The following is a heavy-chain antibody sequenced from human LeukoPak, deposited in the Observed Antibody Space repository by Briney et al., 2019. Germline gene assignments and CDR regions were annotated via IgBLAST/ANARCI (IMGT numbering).Heavy chain of an antibody. CDR3: ARAYQASYGDY. D-gene: IGHD1-26*01. Sequence: PSETETLTCIVSGGPNSTLYGSGIRQPPGKGLEWIGYIYYSGSTNYNPSLKSRVTISVDTSKNQFSLKLSSVTAADTAVYYCARAYQASYGDYEGQGSGVIVSS. V-gene: IGHV4-59*01. J-gene: IGHJ4*02. CDR2: IYYSGST. CDR1: GGPNSTLY.